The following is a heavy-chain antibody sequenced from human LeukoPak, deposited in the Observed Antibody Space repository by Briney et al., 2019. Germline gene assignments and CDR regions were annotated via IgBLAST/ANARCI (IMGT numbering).Heavy chain of an antibody. V-gene: IGHV4-59*12. CDR1: GGSITSYY. Sequence: SETLSLTCTVSGGSITSYYWSWIRQPPGKGLEWIGYLYYSVGTNYNPSLKSRVTISGDTSKNQLSLRLTSVTAADTAVYYCARGGDRSGYYYSYWGQGTLVTVSS. CDR3: ARGGDRSGYYYSY. CDR2: LYYSVGT. D-gene: IGHD3-22*01. J-gene: IGHJ4*02.